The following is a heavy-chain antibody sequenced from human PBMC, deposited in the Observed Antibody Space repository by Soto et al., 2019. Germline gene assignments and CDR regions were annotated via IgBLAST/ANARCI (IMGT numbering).Heavy chain of an antibody. CDR2: IYSGGST. J-gene: IGHJ5*02. V-gene: IGHV3-53*01. CDR1: GFTVSSNY. Sequence: GGSLRLSCAASGFTVSSNYMSWVRQAPGKGLEWVSVIYSGGSTFYADSVKGRVTISRDNSKNTLYLQMNSLRAEDTDVYFCAGDRRGYCSGGSCYGGFDPWGQGTLVTVSS. D-gene: IGHD2-15*01. CDR3: AGDRRGYCSGGSCYGGFDP.